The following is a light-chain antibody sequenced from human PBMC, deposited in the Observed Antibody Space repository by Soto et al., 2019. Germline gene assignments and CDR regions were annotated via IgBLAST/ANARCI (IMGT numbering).Light chain of an antibody. V-gene: IGLV2-14*03. CDR3: SSYSSSGTLYV. CDR1: SSDVGDYDY. J-gene: IGLJ1*01. Sequence: CTGSSSDVGDYDYVAWYQQHPDKAPKLMIXDVXSRPSGVSNRFSGSKSGSTASLTISGLQAEDEADYFCSSYSSSGTLYVFGTGTKADRP. CDR2: DVX.